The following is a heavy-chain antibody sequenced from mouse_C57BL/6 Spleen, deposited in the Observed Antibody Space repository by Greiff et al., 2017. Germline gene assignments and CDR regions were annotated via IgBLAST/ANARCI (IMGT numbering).Heavy chain of an antibody. CDR1: GFNIKNTY. J-gene: IGHJ1*03. CDR2: IDPANGNT. CDR3: TITTVVDWYFDV. D-gene: IGHD1-1*01. V-gene: IGHV14-3*01. Sequence: EVQLVESVAELVRPGASVKLSCTASGFNIKNTYMHWVKQRPEQGLEWIGRIDPANGNTKYAPKFQGKATITADTSSNTAYLQLSSLTSEDTAIYYCTITTVVDWYFDVWGTGTTVTVSS.